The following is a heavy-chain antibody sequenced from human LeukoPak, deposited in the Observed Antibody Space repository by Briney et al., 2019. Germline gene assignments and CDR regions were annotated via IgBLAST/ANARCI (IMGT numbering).Heavy chain of an antibody. D-gene: IGHD3-22*01. Sequence: PGGSLRLSCAASGFTFSSYAMSWVRQAPGKGLEWVSAISGSGGSTYYADSVKGRFTISRDNSKSTLYLQMNSLRAEDTAVYYCASDYDSSGYYYDTNAFDIWGQGTMVTVSS. J-gene: IGHJ3*02. CDR1: GFTFSSYA. CDR2: ISGSGGST. CDR3: ASDYDSSGYYYDTNAFDI. V-gene: IGHV3-23*01.